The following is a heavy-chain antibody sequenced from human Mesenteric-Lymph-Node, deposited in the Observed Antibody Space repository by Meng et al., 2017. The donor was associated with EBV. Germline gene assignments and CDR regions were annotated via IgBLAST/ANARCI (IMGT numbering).Heavy chain of an antibody. CDR3: ARPRRWLQSEFDF. V-gene: IGHV4-39*01. D-gene: IGHD5-24*01. J-gene: IGHJ4*02. CDR1: RGSISNSNFN. CDR2: IFHSGST. Sequence: DESGQTRVKPSQTISLTCRVSRGSISNSNFNWGWIRQPPGKGLEWIGSIFHSGSTYYNPSLKSRVTVSVDTSKNQFSLKLNSVTTADTAMYYCARPRRWLQSEFDFWGPGTLVTVSS.